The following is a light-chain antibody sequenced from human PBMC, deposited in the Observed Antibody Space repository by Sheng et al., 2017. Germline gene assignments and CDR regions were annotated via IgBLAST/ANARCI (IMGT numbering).Light chain of an antibody. CDR2: ENN. V-gene: IGLV1-47*01. CDR3: AAWDDSLSVGV. J-gene: IGLJ3*02. Sequence: QPVLTQPPSASGTPGQRVTISCSGSSSNIGSYYVFWYQQLPGTAPKLLFYENNQRPSGVPDRFSVSKSGTSASLAINGLRSDDEADYYCAAWDDSLSVGVFGGGTKLTVL. CDR1: SSNIGSYY.